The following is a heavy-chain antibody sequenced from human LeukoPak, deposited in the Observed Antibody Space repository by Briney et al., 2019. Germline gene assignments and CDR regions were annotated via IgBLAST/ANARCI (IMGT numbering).Heavy chain of an antibody. V-gene: IGHV4-59*08. CDR3: ARRGAPVGATGAFDI. J-gene: IGHJ3*02. D-gene: IGHD1-26*01. Sequence: KAAETLSLTCTVSGGSISSHYWSWVRQSPGKGLEWIGYIHYSGRTNYNPSLKSRVTISVDTSKNQFSLKLSSVTAADTAVYYCARRGAPVGATGAFDIWGQGTLVTVSS. CDR2: IHYSGRT. CDR1: GGSISSHY.